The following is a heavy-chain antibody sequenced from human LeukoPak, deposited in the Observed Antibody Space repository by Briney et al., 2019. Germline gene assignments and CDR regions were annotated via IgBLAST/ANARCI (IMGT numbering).Heavy chain of an antibody. Sequence: SETLSLTCTVSGGSISSSSYYWGWIRQPPGKGLEWIGSIYYSGSTYYNPSLKSRATISVDTSKNQFSLKLSSVTAADTAVYYCAREGGYCSGGSCYAFDYWGQGTLVTVSS. J-gene: IGHJ4*02. CDR3: AREGGYCSGGSCYAFDY. CDR2: IYYSGST. V-gene: IGHV4-39*07. D-gene: IGHD2-15*01. CDR1: GGSISSSSYY.